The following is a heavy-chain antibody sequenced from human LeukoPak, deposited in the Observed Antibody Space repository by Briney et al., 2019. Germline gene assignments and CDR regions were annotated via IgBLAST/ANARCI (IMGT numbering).Heavy chain of an antibody. V-gene: IGHV1-3*01. CDR1: GYTFTSYA. Sequence: ASVKVSCKASGYTFTSYAMHWVRQAPGQRLEWMGWINAGNGNTKYSQKLQGRVTMTTDTSTSTAYMELRSLRSDDTAVYYCARGPPAYYDFWSGYYTMEFDYWGQGTLVTVSS. D-gene: IGHD3-3*01. CDR3: ARGPPAYYDFWSGYYTMEFDY. CDR2: INAGNGNT. J-gene: IGHJ4*02.